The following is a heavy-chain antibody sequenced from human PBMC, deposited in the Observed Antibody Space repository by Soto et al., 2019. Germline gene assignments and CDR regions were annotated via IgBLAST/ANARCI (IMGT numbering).Heavy chain of an antibody. CDR2: IYSGGST. D-gene: IGHD6-19*01. V-gene: IGHV3-53*04. Sequence: EVQLVESGGGLVQPGGSLRLSCAASGFTVSSNYMSWVRQAPGKGLEWVSVIYSGGSTYYADSVKGRFTISRHNSKNTLYLQMNSLRAEDTAVYYCAREAGESSGWYYFDCWGQGTLVTVSS. CDR1: GFTVSSNY. CDR3: AREAGESSGWYYFDC. J-gene: IGHJ4*02.